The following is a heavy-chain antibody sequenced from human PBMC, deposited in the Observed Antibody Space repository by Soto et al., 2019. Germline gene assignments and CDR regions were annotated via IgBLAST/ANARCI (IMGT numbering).Heavy chain of an antibody. CDR2: IYYSGIT. J-gene: IGHJ4*02. Sequence: QVQLQESGPGLVKASETLSLTCTVSGGSISGYYWSWIRQPPGKGLEWSGYIYYSGITNYNPYLNSRVPMSVDTSKNQFSLQLSSVTAADTAVYYCARMSYSGHAFDYWGQGALVTISS. CDR3: ARMSYSGHAFDY. CDR1: GGSISGYY. V-gene: IGHV4-59*01. D-gene: IGHD5-12*01.